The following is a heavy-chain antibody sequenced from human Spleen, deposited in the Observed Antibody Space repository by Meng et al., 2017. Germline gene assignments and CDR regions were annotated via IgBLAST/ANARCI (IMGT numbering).Heavy chain of an antibody. CDR3: ARGRPRGDRAFDI. Sequence: ASLKVSCKASGYTFTGYFMQWVRQAPGHGLEWMGWINPNSGGTNYAQKFQGRVTMTWDSSINTAYMEMGSLRSDDTAVYYCARGRPRGDRAFDIWGQGTMVTVSS. V-gene: IGHV1-2*02. CDR1: GYTFTGYF. CDR2: INPNSGGT. J-gene: IGHJ3*02. D-gene: IGHD3-10*01.